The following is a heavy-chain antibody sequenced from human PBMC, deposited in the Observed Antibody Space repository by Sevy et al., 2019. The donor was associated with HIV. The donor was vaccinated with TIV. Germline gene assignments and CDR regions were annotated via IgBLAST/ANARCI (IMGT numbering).Heavy chain of an antibody. J-gene: IGHJ4*02. CDR3: ASELYYYDSSGYMGPSAY. CDR2: IIPNLGIA. V-gene: IGHV1-69*04. D-gene: IGHD3-22*01. CDR1: GGTFSSYA. Sequence: ASVKVSCKASGGTFSSYAISWVRQAPGQGLEWMGRIIPNLGIANYAQKFQGRVTITADKSTSTAYMELSSLRSEDTAVYYCASELYYYDSSGYMGPSAYWGQGTLVTVSS.